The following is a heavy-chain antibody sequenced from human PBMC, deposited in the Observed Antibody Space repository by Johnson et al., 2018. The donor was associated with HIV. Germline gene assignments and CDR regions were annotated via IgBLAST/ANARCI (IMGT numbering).Heavy chain of an antibody. CDR2: IRGNGANT. CDR3: AREQHDSYGGWWYGAFDI. J-gene: IGHJ3*02. CDR1: GFTFSSYA. D-gene: IGHD5-18*01. V-gene: IGHV3-23*04. Sequence: LQLVESGGGLLQPGGSLRLSCASSGFTFSSYALSWVRQAPGKGLAWVSVIRGNGANTYYADYVKGRFTISRDNSKNTLYLHMHSLRAEDTAVYYCAREQHDSYGGWWYGAFDIWGQGTRVTVSS.